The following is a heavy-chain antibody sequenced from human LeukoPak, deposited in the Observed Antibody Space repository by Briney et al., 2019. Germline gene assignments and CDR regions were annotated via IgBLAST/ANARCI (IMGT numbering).Heavy chain of an antibody. J-gene: IGHJ4*02. CDR2: INQEVSEI. V-gene: IGHV3-7*01. Sequence: GGSLRLSCAASGFTFSNHWMSWVRQAPGKGLEWVANINQEVSEIYYADSVRGRFIISRDNAKNSMYLQMNTLRAEDTAVYYCASCSSGWSAFDYWGQGTLVTVSS. CDR3: ASCSSGWSAFDY. D-gene: IGHD6-19*01. CDR1: GFTFSNHW.